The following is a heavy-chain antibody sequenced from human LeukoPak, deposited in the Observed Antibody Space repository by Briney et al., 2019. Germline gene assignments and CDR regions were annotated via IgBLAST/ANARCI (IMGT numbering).Heavy chain of an antibody. CDR2: INHSGST. Sequence: SETLSLTCAVYGGSFSGYYWSWIRQPPGKGLEWIGEINHSGSTNYNPSLKSRVTISVDTSKNQFSLKLSSVTAADTAVYYCARVSVAGTNFQHWGQGTLVTVSS. D-gene: IGHD6-19*01. J-gene: IGHJ1*01. CDR1: GGSFSGYY. CDR3: ARVSVAGTNFQH. V-gene: IGHV4-34*01.